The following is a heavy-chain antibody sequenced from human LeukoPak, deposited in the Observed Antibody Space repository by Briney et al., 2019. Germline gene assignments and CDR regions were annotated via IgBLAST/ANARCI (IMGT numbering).Heavy chain of an antibody. CDR3: AKDLGSSSWSYYYYGMDV. V-gene: IGHV3-23*01. CDR2: ISGSGGST. J-gene: IGHJ6*02. D-gene: IGHD6-13*01. Sequence: GGSLRLSCAASGFTFSSYAMSWVRQAPGKGLGWVSAISGSGGSTYYADSVKGRFTISRDNSKNTLYLQMNILRAEDTAVYYCAKDLGSSSWSYYYYGMDVWGQGTTVTVSS. CDR1: GFTFSSYA.